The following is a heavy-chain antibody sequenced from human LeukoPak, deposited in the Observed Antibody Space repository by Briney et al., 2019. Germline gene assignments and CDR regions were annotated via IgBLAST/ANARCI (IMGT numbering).Heavy chain of an antibody. V-gene: IGHV1-8*03. CDR1: GYTFTSYD. Sequence: ASVKVSCVASGYTFTSYDINWVRQATGQGLEWMGWMNPNRGNTGYAQKFQVRITITRNTSISTAHMELSSLRSEDTAVYYCAREVYYDSSGYYNWGQGTLVTVSS. CDR3: AREVYYDSSGYYN. J-gene: IGHJ4*02. D-gene: IGHD3-22*01. CDR2: MNPNRGNT.